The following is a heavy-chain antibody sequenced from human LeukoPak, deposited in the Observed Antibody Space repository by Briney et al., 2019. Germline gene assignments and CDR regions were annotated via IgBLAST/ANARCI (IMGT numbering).Heavy chain of an antibody. CDR3: ARAQDIVATHFDY. D-gene: IGHD5-12*01. CDR1: GGSISSYY. V-gene: IGHV4-59*01. J-gene: IGHJ4*02. Sequence: SETLSLTCTVSGGSISSYYWSWIRQPPGKGLEWIGYIYYSGSTNYNSSLKSRVTISVDTSKNQFSLKLSSVTAADTAVYYCARAQDIVATHFDYWGQGTLVTVSS. CDR2: IYYSGST.